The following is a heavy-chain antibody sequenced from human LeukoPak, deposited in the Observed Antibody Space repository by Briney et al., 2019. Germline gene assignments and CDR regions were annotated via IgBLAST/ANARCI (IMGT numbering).Heavy chain of an antibody. J-gene: IGHJ3*02. CDR3: ARGIGYCAGGSCYFGAFDM. CDR1: GGSISTYY. Sequence: PSEALSLTCIVSGGSISTYYWNWIRQSPGKGLEWMGYVYYTGTTNYNPSLSSRVSISVDTSKDQFSLILTSVTAADTAVYFCARGIGYCAGGSCYFGAFDMWGQGTKVRVSS. CDR2: VYYTGTT. V-gene: IGHV4-59*12. D-gene: IGHD2-15*01.